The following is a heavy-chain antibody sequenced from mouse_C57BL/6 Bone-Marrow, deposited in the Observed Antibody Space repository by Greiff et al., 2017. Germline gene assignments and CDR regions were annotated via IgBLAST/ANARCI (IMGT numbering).Heavy chain of an antibody. Sequence: QVQLQQPGAELVKPGASVKLSCKASGYTFTSYWMHWVKQRPGQGLEWIGMIHPNSGSTNYNEKFKSKATLTVDKSSSTAYMQLSSLTSADSAVYYCARVYYRYYFDYWGQGTTLTVSS. CDR2: IHPNSGST. CDR1: GYTFTSYW. CDR3: ARVYYRYYFDY. V-gene: IGHV1-64*01. D-gene: IGHD2-14*01. J-gene: IGHJ2*01.